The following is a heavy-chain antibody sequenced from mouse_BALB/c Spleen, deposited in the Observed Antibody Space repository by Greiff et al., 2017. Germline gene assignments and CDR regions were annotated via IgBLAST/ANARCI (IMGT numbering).Heavy chain of an antibody. V-gene: IGHV2-9*02. D-gene: IGHD3-3*01. Sequence: QVQLKQSGPGLVAPSQSLSITCTVSGFSLTSYGVHWVRQPPGKGLEWQGVIWAGGSTNYNSALMSRLSISKDNSKSQVFLKMNSLQTDDTAMYYCARDRGYFDVWGAGTTVTVSS. CDR2: IWAGGST. CDR1: GFSLTSYG. J-gene: IGHJ1*01. CDR3: ARDRGYFDV.